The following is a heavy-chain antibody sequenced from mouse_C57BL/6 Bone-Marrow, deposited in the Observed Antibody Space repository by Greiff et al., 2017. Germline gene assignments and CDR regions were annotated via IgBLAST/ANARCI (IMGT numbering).Heavy chain of an antibody. CDR3: ALGLFDY. V-gene: IGHV3-6*01. Sequence: EVQLQQSGPGLVKPSQSLSLTCSVTGYSITSGYYWNWIRQFPGNKLEWMGYISYDGSNNYNPSLKNRISITRDTSKNQFFLKLNSLTTEDTATYYFALGLFDYWGQGTALTVSS. J-gene: IGHJ2*01. D-gene: IGHD3-1*01. CDR1: GYSITSGYY. CDR2: ISYDGSN.